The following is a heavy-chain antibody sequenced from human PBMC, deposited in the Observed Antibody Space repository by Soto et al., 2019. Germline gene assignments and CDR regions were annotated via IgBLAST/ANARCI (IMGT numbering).Heavy chain of an antibody. Sequence: QITLKESGPTLVRPTQTLTLTCTFSGFSLTTSGVGLGWIRQPPGKALEWLAVIYWDDDKRYSSSLKSKLTITKDNSKNQVVLTMTNMDPVDTATYSCAHHPYYGLGSYSFDYWGRGTLVTVSS. V-gene: IGHV2-5*02. CDR1: GFSLTTSGVG. J-gene: IGHJ4*02. CDR3: AHHPYYGLGSYSFDY. D-gene: IGHD3-10*01. CDR2: IYWDDDK.